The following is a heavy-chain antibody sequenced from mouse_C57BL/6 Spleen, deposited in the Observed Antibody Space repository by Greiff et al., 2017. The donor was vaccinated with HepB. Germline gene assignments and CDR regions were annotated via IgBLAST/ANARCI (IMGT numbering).Heavy chain of an antibody. J-gene: IGHJ2*01. V-gene: IGHV5-9*01. CDR2: ISGGGGNT. D-gene: IGHD1-1*01. Sequence: EVKLVESGGGLVKPGGSLKLSCAASGFTFSSYTMSWVRQTPEKRLEWVATISGGGGNTYYPDSVKGRFTISRDNAKNTLYLQMSSLRSEDTALYYCARLDYYGSSPVYFDYWGQGTTLTVSS. CDR3: ARLDYYGSSPVYFDY. CDR1: GFTFSSYT.